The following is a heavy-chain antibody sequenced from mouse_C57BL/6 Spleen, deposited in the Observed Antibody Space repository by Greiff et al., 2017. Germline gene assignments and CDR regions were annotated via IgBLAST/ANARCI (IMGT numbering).Heavy chain of an antibody. CDR2: ISSGSSTI. Sequence: EVKVVESGGGLVKPGGSLKLSCAASGFTFSDYGMHWVRQAPEKGLEWVAYISSGSSTIYYADTVKGRFTISRDNAKNTLFLQMTSLRSEDTAMYYCARDYYGSSYGYSDVWGTGTTVTVSS. J-gene: IGHJ1*03. D-gene: IGHD1-1*01. CDR3: ARDYYGSSYGYSDV. CDR1: GFTFSDYG. V-gene: IGHV5-17*01.